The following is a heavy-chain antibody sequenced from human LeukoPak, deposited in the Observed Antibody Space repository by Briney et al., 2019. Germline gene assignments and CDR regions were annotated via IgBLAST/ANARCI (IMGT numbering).Heavy chain of an antibody. D-gene: IGHD3-22*01. CDR2: IYSGGST. V-gene: IGHV3-66*02. CDR3: ARGRYYDCCGSRRYFDY. Sequence: GGSLRLSCAASGFTVSSNYMSWVRQAPGKGLEWVSVIYSGGSTYYADSVKGRFTISRDNSKNTLYLQMNSLRAEDTAVYYCARGRYYDCCGSRRYFDYWGQGTLVTVSS. CDR1: GFTVSSNY. J-gene: IGHJ4*02.